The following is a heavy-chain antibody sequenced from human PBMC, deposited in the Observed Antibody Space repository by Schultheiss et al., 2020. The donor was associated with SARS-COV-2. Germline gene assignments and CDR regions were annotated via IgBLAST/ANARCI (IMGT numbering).Heavy chain of an antibody. CDR2: VSSRSRHI. CDR3: ARDLDNSAGYRYYYSGMDV. CDR1: GFTFSSYG. V-gene: IGHV3-21*01. D-gene: IGHD1-1*01. J-gene: IGHJ6*02. Sequence: GGSLRLSCAASGFTFSSYGMHWVRQAPGKGLEWVSSVSSRSRHISYSDSVKGRFTISRDNAKNSLYLQMNSLGAEDTAVYYCARDLDNSAGYRYYYSGMDVWGQGTTVTVSS.